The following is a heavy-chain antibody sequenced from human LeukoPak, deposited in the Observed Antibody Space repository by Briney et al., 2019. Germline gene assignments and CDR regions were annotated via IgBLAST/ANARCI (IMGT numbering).Heavy chain of an antibody. CDR1: GFTFSSYA. CDR2: ISYDGSNK. Sequence: PGGSLRLSCGASGFTFSSYAMHWVRQAPGKGLEWVAVISYDGSNKYYADSVKGRFTISRDNSKNTLYLQMNSLRAEDTAVYYCARVPDTAMADYWGQGTLVTVSS. CDR3: ARVPDTAMADY. V-gene: IGHV3-30-3*01. D-gene: IGHD5-18*01. J-gene: IGHJ4*02.